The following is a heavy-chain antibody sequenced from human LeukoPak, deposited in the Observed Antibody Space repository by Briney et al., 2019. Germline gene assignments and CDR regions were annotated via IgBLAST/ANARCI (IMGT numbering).Heavy chain of an antibody. D-gene: IGHD6-13*01. CDR1: VGSISSYY. CDR3: ARLIAAAGTPFDY. Sequence: SETLSLTCTVSVGSISSYYWSWIRQPPGKGLEWIGYIYYSGSTNYNPSLKSRVTISVDTSKNQFSLKLSSVTAADTAVYYCARLIAAAGTPFDYWGQGTLVTVSS. J-gene: IGHJ4*02. V-gene: IGHV4-59*08. CDR2: IYYSGST.